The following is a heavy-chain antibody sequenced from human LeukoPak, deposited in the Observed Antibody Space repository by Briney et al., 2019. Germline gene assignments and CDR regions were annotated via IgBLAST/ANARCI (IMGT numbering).Heavy chain of an antibody. CDR2: IGTAGDT. CDR3: ARGSVTTVVSPHWYFDL. J-gene: IGHJ2*01. CDR1: GFTFSSYD. D-gene: IGHD4-23*01. Sequence: GGSLRLSCAASGFTFSSYDMHWVRHATGKGLEWVSAIGTAGDTYYPGSVKGRFTISRENAKNSLHLQMNSLRAGDTAVYYCARGSVTTVVSPHWYFDLWGRGTLVTVSS. V-gene: IGHV3-13*01.